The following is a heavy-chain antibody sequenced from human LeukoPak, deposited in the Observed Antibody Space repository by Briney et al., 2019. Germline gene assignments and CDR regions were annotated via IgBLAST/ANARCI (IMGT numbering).Heavy chain of an antibody. D-gene: IGHD2-2*01. CDR3: ARLFKVVPAAIHT. Sequence: GGSLRLSCAVSGFTFHDYAMHWVRQAPGKGLEWVSGINWNGGRTRYADSVKGRFTISRDNAKNSLYLQMNSLRAEDTAVYYCARLFKVVPAAIHTWGQGTLVTVSS. V-gene: IGHV3-20*04. CDR2: INWNGGRT. CDR1: GFTFHDYA. J-gene: IGHJ5*02.